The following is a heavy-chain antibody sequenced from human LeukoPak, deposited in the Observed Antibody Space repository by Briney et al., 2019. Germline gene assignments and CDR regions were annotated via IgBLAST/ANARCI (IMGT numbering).Heavy chain of an antibody. D-gene: IGHD3-10*01. Sequence: GGSLRLSCAASEFTFSDYYMSWIRQAPGKGLEWVSYISSSGNTIYYADSVKGRFTISRDNAKNSLYLQMNSLRAEDTAVYYCARDRESEDPPLGGYDYWGQGTLVTVSS. J-gene: IGHJ4*02. CDR2: ISSSGNTI. CDR1: EFTFSDYY. CDR3: ARDRESEDPPLGGYDY. V-gene: IGHV3-11*01.